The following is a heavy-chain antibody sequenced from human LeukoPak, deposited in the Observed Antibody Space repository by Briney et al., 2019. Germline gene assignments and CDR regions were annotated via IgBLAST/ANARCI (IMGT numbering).Heavy chain of an antibody. CDR2: ISRDGTYT. CDR3: ARINSVQL. D-gene: IGHD4-23*01. Sequence: GGSLRLSCAASGFIFSDYAMHWIRQAPGKGLNWVAVISRDGTYTNHADSVKGRFTISRDNSKNTLYLQMNSLRAEDTAVYYCARINSVQLWGQGTLVTVSS. J-gene: IGHJ4*02. V-gene: IGHV3-30-3*01. CDR1: GFIFSDYA.